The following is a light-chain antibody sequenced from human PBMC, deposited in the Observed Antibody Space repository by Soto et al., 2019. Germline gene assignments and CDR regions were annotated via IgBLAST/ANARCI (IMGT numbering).Light chain of an antibody. V-gene: IGKV3-20*01. CDR3: QHYDSSPVT. J-gene: IGKJ3*01. Sequence: EIVLTQSPGTLSLSPGERATLSCRASQSVSRSYLAWYQQKPGQAPRLLIYGASSRATGIPDSCSGSGSRTAFTLTVSRLEPEDFAVYYCQHYDSSPVTFGPGTIVDIK. CDR1: QSVSRSY. CDR2: GAS.